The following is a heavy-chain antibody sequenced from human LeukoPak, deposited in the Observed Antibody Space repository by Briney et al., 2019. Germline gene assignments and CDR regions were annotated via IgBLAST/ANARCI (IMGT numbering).Heavy chain of an antibody. D-gene: IGHD3-10*01. Sequence: PSETLSLTCTVSGGSISSSGYYWGWIRQPPGKGLEWIGSIYYSGSTYYNPSLKSLVTISVDTSKNQFSLKLSSVTAADTAVYYCARRSLWFGELSLYYFDYWGQGTLVTVSS. CDR1: GGSISSSGYY. J-gene: IGHJ4*02. CDR2: IYYSGST. V-gene: IGHV4-39*01. CDR3: ARRSLWFGELSLYYFDY.